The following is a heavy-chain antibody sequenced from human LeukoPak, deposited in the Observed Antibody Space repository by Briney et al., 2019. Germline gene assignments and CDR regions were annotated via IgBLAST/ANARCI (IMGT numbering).Heavy chain of an antibody. D-gene: IGHD3-10*01. V-gene: IGHV1-69*13. J-gene: IGHJ3*02. CDR3: ARDDSAGTAFDI. Sequence: SVKVSCKASGGTFSSYAISWVRQAPGQGLEWMGGIIPIFGTANYAQKFQGRVTITADESTSTAYMELSSLRSEDTAVYYCARDDSAGTAFDIWGQGTMVTVSS. CDR2: IIPIFGTA. CDR1: GGTFSSYA.